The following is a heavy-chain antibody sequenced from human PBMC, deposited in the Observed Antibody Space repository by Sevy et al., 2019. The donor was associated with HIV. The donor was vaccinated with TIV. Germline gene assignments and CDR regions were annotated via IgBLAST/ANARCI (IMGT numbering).Heavy chain of an antibody. CDR3: AKDLSRSGSYYVRYLFDY. D-gene: IGHD1-26*01. V-gene: IGHV3-30*18. CDR2: ISYDGSNK. Sequence: GGSLRLSCAASGFTFSSYGMHWVRQAPGKGLEWVAVISYDGSNKYYAYSVKGRFTISRDNSKNTLYLQMNSLRAEDTAVYYCAKDLSRSGSYYVRYLFDYWGQGTLVTVSS. J-gene: IGHJ4*02. CDR1: GFTFSSYG.